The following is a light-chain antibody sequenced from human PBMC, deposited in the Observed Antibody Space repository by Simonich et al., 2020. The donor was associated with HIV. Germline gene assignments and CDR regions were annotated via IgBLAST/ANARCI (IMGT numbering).Light chain of an antibody. Sequence: DIQMTQSPSTLSASVGDRVTITCRDSQSINSWLAWYQQKPGKAPKLLIYKASSLESGVPSRFSGSGSGTEFTLTISSLQPDDFATYYCQQYNSYPMYTFGQGTKLEIK. J-gene: IGKJ2*01. V-gene: IGKV1-5*03. CDR2: KAS. CDR1: QSINSW. CDR3: QQYNSYPMYT.